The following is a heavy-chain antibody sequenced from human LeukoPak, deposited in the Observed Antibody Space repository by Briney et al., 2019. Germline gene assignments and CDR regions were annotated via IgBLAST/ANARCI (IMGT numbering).Heavy chain of an antibody. Sequence: PSETLSLTCTVSGGSISSSSYDWGWIRQPPGKGLEWIGSIYYSGSTYYNPSLKSRVAISVDTSKNQFSLKLSSVTAADTAVYYCARAQIAVPHAFDIWGQGTMVTVSS. V-gene: IGHV4-39*07. J-gene: IGHJ3*02. D-gene: IGHD6-19*01. CDR2: IYYSGST. CDR1: GGSISSSSYD. CDR3: ARAQIAVPHAFDI.